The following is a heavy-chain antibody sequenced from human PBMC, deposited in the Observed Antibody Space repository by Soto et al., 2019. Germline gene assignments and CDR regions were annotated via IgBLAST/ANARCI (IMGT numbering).Heavy chain of an antibody. V-gene: IGHV3-33*01. CDR1: GFIFSDFG. D-gene: IGHD2-2*01. CDR2: IWYDGSKK. J-gene: IGHJ4*02. CDR3: ARDYCSTSSCYDN. Sequence: QVQLVESGGGVVQPGRSLRLSCSTSGFIFSDFGMHWVRQAPGKGLEWVAAIWYDGSKKYYGGSVKGRVSISRDPSKKTVHLQMNNLRAEDTALYYCARDYCSTSSCYDNWGQGTLVIVSS.